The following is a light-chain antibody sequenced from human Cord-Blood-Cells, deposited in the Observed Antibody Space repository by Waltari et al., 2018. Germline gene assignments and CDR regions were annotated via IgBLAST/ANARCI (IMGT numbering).Light chain of an antibody. J-gene: IGLJ2*01. Sequence: QSALTQPASVSGSPGQSIPISCTGTSSDVWSYNLVPWYQQHPGKAPKLMIYEGSKRPSGVSNRFSGSKSGNTASLTISGLQAEDEADYYCCSYAGSSTFVVFGGGTKLTVL. CDR3: CSYAGSSTFVV. CDR2: EGS. V-gene: IGLV2-23*03. CDR1: SSDVWSYNL.